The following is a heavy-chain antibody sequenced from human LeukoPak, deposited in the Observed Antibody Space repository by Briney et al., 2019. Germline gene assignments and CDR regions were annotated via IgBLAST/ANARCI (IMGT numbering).Heavy chain of an antibody. V-gene: IGHV1-69*13. Sequence: AASVKVSCKASGGTFSSYAISWVRQAPGQGREWMGGIIPIFGTANYAQKFQGRVTITADESTSTAYMELSSLRSEDTAVYYCARVEGDYYGSGRLFDYWGQGTLVTVSS. J-gene: IGHJ4*02. D-gene: IGHD3-10*01. CDR1: GGTFSSYA. CDR3: ARVEGDYYGSGRLFDY. CDR2: IIPIFGTA.